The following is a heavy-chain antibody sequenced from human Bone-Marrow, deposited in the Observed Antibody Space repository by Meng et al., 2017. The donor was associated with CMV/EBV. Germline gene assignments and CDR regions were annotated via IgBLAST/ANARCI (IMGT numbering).Heavy chain of an antibody. Sequence: CSVSGASMSGTDHYWAWIRHHPERGLEWIGYIHYTRSTLYNPSLRSRLTISIDTSKSQFTLNVTSVTAADTAVYYCVRELMAPAAIDFWGQGTLVTVSS. CDR2: IHYTRST. CDR3: VRELMAPAAIDF. D-gene: IGHD6-13*01. V-gene: IGHV4-31*03. CDR1: GASMSGTDHY. J-gene: IGHJ4*02.